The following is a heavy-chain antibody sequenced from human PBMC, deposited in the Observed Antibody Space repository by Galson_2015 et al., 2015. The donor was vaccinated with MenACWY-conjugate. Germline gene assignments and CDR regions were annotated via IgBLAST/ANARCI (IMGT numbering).Heavy chain of an antibody. J-gene: IGHJ4*02. CDR1: GFTFSNAW. Sequence: SLRLSCAASGFTFSNAWMSWVRQAPGKGLEWVGRIKSKTDGGTTDYAAPVKGRFTISRDDSKNTLYLQMNSLKTEDTAVCYCTTVVVAAAGDLFDYWGQGTLVTVSS. CDR2: IKSKTDGGTT. D-gene: IGHD2-15*01. V-gene: IGHV3-15*01. CDR3: TTVVVAAAGDLFDY.